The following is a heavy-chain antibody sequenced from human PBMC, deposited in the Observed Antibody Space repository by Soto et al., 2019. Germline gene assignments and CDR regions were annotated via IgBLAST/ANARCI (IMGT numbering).Heavy chain of an antibody. J-gene: IGHJ5*02. V-gene: IGHV3-11*06. Sequence: QVQLVEPGGGVVKPAGSLRLSCAASGFTFSDYFMSWIRQAPGKGLEWVSFISGSSDNIKYADSVKGRFTISRDNAKNSLYLQMNSLRAEDTAVYYCVRDSARIVVVPRVDGDNWFDPWGQGTLVTVSS. CDR2: ISGSSDNI. CDR3: VRDSARIVVVPRVDGDNWFDP. D-gene: IGHD2-2*01. CDR1: GFTFSDYF.